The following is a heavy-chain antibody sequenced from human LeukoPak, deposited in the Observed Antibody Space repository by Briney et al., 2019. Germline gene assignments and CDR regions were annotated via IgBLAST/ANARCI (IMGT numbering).Heavy chain of an antibody. CDR1: GFTFSSYA. V-gene: IGHV3-30-3*01. CDR2: ISYDGSNK. D-gene: IGHD3-3*01. CDR3: ARDPKYYDFWSGYYPTYFDY. J-gene: IGHJ4*02. Sequence: PGGSLRLPCAASGFTFSSYAMHWVRQAPGHGLEWVAVISYDGSNKYYADSVKGRFTISRDNSKNTLYLQMNSLRAEDTAVYYCARDPKYYDFWSGYYPTYFDYWGQGTLVTVSS.